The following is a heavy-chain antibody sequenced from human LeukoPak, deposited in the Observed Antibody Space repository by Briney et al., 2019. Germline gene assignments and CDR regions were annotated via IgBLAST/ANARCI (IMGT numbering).Heavy chain of an antibody. CDR2: IIPIFGTA. D-gene: IGHD6-19*01. V-gene: IGHV1-69*13. Sequence: ASVKVSCMASGGTFSSYAISWVRQAPGQGLEWMGGIIPIFGTANYAQKFQGRVTITADESTSTAYMELSSLRSEDTAVYYCARGSGWYRWFDPWGQGTLVTVSS. CDR1: GGTFSSYA. J-gene: IGHJ5*02. CDR3: ARGSGWYRWFDP.